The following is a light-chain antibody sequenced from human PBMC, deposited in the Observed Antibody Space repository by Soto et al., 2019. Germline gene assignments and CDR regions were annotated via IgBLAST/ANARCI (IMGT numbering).Light chain of an antibody. CDR1: QSISRN. V-gene: IGKV3-15*01. CDR3: HHFGSLPET. Sequence: EIVMTQSPPTLSASPGERATLSCRASQSISRNLAWFQQKPGQAPRLLIFGASTRAAGIPPRFSGSGSGTEFTLTISRLEPEDFAVYYCHHFGSLPETFGQGTNVE. J-gene: IGKJ1*01. CDR2: GAS.